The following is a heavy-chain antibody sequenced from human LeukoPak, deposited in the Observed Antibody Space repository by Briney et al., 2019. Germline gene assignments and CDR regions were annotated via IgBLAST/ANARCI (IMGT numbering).Heavy chain of an antibody. CDR2: TYTGGNS. CDR1: GFTVGSTH. V-gene: IGHV3-53*01. D-gene: IGHD3-22*01. CDR3: ARGGRGSAAVVAPRSFDI. J-gene: IGHJ3*02. Sequence: GGSLRLSCEASGFTVGSTHMVWVRQAPGKGLEWVSVTYTGGNSYYAGSVQGRFIISRDISKNTLYLQMNNLRAEDSALYYCARGGRGSAAVVAPRSFDIWGRGTMVTVSS.